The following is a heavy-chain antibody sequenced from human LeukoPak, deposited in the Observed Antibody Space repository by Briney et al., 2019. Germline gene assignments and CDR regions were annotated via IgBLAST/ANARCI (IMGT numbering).Heavy chain of an antibody. V-gene: IGHV3-21*01. J-gene: IGHJ3*02. CDR1: GFTFSSYS. Sequence: GGSLRLSCADSGFTFSSYSMNWVRQAPGKGLEWVSSISSSSSYIYYADSVKGRFTISRDNAKNSLYLQMNSLRAEDTAVYYCARVGYYDSSGYRAFDIWGQGTMVTVSS. CDR2: ISSSSSYI. D-gene: IGHD3-22*01. CDR3: ARVGYYDSSGYRAFDI.